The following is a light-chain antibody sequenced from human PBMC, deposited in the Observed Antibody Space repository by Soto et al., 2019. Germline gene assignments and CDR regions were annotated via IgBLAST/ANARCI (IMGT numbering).Light chain of an antibody. J-gene: IGKJ3*01. CDR3: KQYGSSPP. CDR2: GAS. V-gene: IGKV3-20*01. Sequence: EIVLTQSPGTLSLSPGERATLSCRASQSVSSSYLAWYQQKPGQAPRLLIYGASSRATGIPDRFSGSGSGTDFTLTSSRLEPEDFAVYYCKQYGSSPPFGPGTKVDIK. CDR1: QSVSSSY.